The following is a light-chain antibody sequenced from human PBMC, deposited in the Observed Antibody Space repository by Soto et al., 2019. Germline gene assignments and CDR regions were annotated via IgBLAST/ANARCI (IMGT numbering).Light chain of an antibody. Sequence: EILLTQSPGTLSLSPGERSTLSCRASQSISSSYLAWYQQKPGQGPRLLVYGASNRATGIPSRFSGSGSGTEFTLTISSLQPDDFATYYCQHYNSYSEAFGQGTKVDIK. V-gene: IGKV3-20*01. CDR2: GAS. CDR1: QSISSSY. J-gene: IGKJ1*01. CDR3: QHYNSYSEA.